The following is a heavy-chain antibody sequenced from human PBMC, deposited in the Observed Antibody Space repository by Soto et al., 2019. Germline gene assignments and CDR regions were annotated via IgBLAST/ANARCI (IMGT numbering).Heavy chain of an antibody. CDR3: ARGPFNRRTYYYYMDV. Sequence: GGSLRLSCVASGFTFSDYWMTWVRQAPGKGLEWVATIKEDGSEKDYVDSVRGRFTISRDNAQNSMFLQINSLRAEDAALYFCARGPFNRRTYYYYMDVWGQGTTVTVSS. V-gene: IGHV3-7*01. CDR2: IKEDGSEK. J-gene: IGHJ6*02. CDR1: GFTFSDYW.